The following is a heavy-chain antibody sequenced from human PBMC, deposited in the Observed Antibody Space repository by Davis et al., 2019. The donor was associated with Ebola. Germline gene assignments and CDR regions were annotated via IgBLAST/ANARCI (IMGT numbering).Heavy chain of an antibody. Sequence: GESLKISCAASGFTFSSYSMNWVRQAPGKGLEWVSSISSSSSYIYYADSVKGRFTISRDNSKNTLYLQMNSLRAEDTAVYYCARDSGIAVAGLGYFQHWGQGTLVTVSS. CDR2: ISSSSSYI. J-gene: IGHJ1*01. CDR1: GFTFSSYS. V-gene: IGHV3-21*01. D-gene: IGHD6-19*01. CDR3: ARDSGIAVAGLGYFQH.